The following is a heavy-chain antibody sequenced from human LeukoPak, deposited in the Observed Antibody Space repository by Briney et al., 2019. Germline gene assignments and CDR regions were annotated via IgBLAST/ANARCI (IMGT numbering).Heavy chain of an antibody. J-gene: IGHJ4*02. D-gene: IGHD2-8*01. Sequence: ASVKISCKAFGYTFTDYHMHWVRQAPGQGLEWMGWINPNSGDTNYAQKFQGRVTMTRDTTISTAYMELSRLRSDDTAVFYCATLMAHLDYWGQGTLVTVSS. V-gene: IGHV1-2*02. CDR2: INPNSGDT. CDR3: ATLMAHLDY. CDR1: GYTFTDYH.